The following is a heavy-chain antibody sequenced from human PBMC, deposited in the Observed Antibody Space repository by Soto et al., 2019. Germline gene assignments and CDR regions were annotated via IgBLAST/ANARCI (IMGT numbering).Heavy chain of an antibody. J-gene: IGHJ6*02. CDR2: INPNSGGT. CDR1: GYTFTGYY. V-gene: IGHV1-2*02. Sequence: QVQLVQSGAEGKKPGASVKVSCKASGYTFTGYYMHWVRQAPGQGLEWMGWINPNSGGTNYAQKFQGRVTMTRDTSISTAYMELSRLRSDDTAVYYCAIPTTVTLHYYGMDVWGQGTTVTVSS. CDR3: AIPTTVTLHYYGMDV. D-gene: IGHD4-4*01.